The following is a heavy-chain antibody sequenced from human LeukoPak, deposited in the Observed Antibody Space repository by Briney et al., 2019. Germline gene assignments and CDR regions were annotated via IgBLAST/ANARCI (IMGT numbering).Heavy chain of an antibody. V-gene: IGHV4-38-2*02. Sequence: SETLSLTCTVSGYSISSGYYWDWIRQPPGKGLEWIGSIYHSGSTYYNSSLKSRVTISVDTSKNQFSLKLSSVTAADTAVYYCASTDGLTTAYYYWGQGTLVTVSS. CDR1: GYSISSGYY. CDR2: IYHSGST. D-gene: IGHD4-11*01. CDR3: ASTDGLTTAYYY. J-gene: IGHJ4*02.